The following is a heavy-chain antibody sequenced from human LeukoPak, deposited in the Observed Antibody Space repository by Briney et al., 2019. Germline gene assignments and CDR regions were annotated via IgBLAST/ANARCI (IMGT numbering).Heavy chain of an antibody. CDR2: INHSGST. J-gene: IGHJ5*02. Sequence: SETLSLTCAVYGGSFSGYYWSWIRQPPGKGLKWIGEINHSGSTNYNPSLKSRVTISVDTSKNQFSLRLSSVTAADTAVYYCARESLTWLQSRTSWFDPWGQGTLVTVSS. CDR1: GGSFSGYY. D-gene: IGHD5-24*01. CDR3: ARESLTWLQSRTSWFDP. V-gene: IGHV4-34*01.